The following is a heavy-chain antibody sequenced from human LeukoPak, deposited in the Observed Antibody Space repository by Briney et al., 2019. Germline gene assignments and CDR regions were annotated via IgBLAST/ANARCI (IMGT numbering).Heavy chain of an antibody. CDR2: ISAYNGNT. Sequence: ASVKVSCKASGGTFSSYTISWVRQAPGQGLEWMGWISAYNGNTNYAQKLQGRVTMTTDTSTSTAYMELRSLRSDDTAVYYCNYYDSSGPFDYWGQGTLVTVSS. CDR1: GGTFSSYT. CDR3: NYYDSSGPFDY. D-gene: IGHD3-22*01. V-gene: IGHV1-18*01. J-gene: IGHJ4*02.